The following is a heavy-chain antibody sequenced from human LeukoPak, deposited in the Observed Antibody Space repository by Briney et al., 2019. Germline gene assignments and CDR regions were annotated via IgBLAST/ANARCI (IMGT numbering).Heavy chain of an antibody. Sequence: PGGSLRLSCAASGFTFSKYAMHWVRQTPGKGLEWVAAIWNDGSDENYADSVKGRFTISSDNSKSTLYLQMNSLRAEDTAVYYCTFEIGRSQGAFDIWGQGTMITVSS. D-gene: IGHD1-26*01. CDR2: IWNDGSDE. CDR3: TFEIGRSQGAFDI. CDR1: GFTFSKYA. J-gene: IGHJ3*02. V-gene: IGHV3-33*01.